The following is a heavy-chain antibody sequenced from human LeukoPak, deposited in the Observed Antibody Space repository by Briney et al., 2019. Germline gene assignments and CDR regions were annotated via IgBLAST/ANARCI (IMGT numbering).Heavy chain of an antibody. CDR2: FSGSGGST. CDR3: AKSPQVSTVTTYYFDY. J-gene: IGHJ4*02. CDR1: GFTFSSYA. V-gene: IGHV3-23*01. Sequence: GGSLRLSCAASGFTFSSYATSWVRQAPGKGLEWVSAFSGSGGSTYYADSVKGRFTVSRDNSKNTLYLQMNSLRAEDTAVYYCAKSPQVSTVTTYYFDYWGQGTLVTVSS. D-gene: IGHD4-17*01.